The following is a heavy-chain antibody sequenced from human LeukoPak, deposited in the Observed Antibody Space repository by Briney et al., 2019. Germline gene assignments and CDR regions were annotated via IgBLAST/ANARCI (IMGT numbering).Heavy chain of an antibody. D-gene: IGHD3-22*01. Sequence: GGSLRLSCAASGFTVSSNYMSWVRQAPGKGLEWVSVIYSGGSTYYADSVKGRFTISRDNSKSTLYLQMNSLRAEDTAVYYCARVERGYYDSSGYYYYWGQGTLVTVSS. V-gene: IGHV3-66*01. CDR1: GFTVSSNY. CDR2: IYSGGST. J-gene: IGHJ4*02. CDR3: ARVERGYYDSSGYYYY.